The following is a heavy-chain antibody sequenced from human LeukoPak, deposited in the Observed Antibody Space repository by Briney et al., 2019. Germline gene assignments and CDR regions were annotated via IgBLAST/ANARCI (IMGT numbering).Heavy chain of an antibody. V-gene: IGHV3-30*03. D-gene: IGHD1-26*01. CDR3: ARDRKVGATGSDY. J-gene: IGHJ4*02. CDR2: ISYDGSNK. Sequence: GGSLRLSCAASGFTFSSYGMHWVRQAPGRGLEWVAIISYDGSNKYYADSVKGRFTISRDNSKNTLYLQMNSLRAEDTAVYYCARDRKVGATGSDYWGQGTLVTVSS. CDR1: GFTFSSYG.